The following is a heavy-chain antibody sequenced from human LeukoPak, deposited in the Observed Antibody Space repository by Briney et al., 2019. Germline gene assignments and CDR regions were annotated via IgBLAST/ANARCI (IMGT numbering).Heavy chain of an antibody. D-gene: IGHD2-2*01. CDR1: GFTFSSYG. Sequence: GGSLRLSCAASGFTFSSYGMHWVRQAPGKGLEWVAFIRYDGSNKYYADSVKGRFTISRDNSKNTLYLQMNSLRAEDTAVYYCAKDHLRRYCSSTSCSFDYWGQGTPVTVSS. CDR3: AKDHLRRYCSSTSCSFDY. J-gene: IGHJ4*02. V-gene: IGHV3-30*02. CDR2: IRYDGSNK.